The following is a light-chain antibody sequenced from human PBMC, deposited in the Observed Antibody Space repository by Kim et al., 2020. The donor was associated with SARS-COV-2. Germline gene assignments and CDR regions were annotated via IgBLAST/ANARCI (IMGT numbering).Light chain of an antibody. Sequence: LTQPASVSGSPGQSITISCTGTSSDVGGYNYVSWYQQHPGKAPKLMIYDVSKRPSGVSNRFSGSKSGNTASLTISGLQAEDEADYYCSSYTSSSTKVFGTGTKVTVL. V-gene: IGLV2-14*01. J-gene: IGLJ1*01. CDR2: DVS. CDR1: SSDVGGYNY. CDR3: SSYTSSSTKV.